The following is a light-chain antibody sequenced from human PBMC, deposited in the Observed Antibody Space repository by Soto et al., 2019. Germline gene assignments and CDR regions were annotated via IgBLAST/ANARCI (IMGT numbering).Light chain of an antibody. Sequence: DIQMTQSPSSLSAAVGDRVTITCRASQDINKYLNWYRQTPGKAPNLLIFATSTLHSGVPSRFSGSRSGTDFSLTINSLQPEDFATYYCQQSYSSPYTFGQGTKLEL. CDR3: QQSYSSPYT. V-gene: IGKV1-39*01. CDR1: QDINKY. J-gene: IGKJ2*01. CDR2: ATS.